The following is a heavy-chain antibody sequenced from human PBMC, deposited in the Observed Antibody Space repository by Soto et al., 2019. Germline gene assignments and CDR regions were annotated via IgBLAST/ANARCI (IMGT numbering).Heavy chain of an antibody. CDR2: TYYRSTWYN. J-gene: IGHJ4*02. CDR3: TRDNYGYYYDS. Sequence: QVQLQQLDPGLVKPSQTLSLTCAISGDSVFSNSAAWNWIRQPPSRGLEWLGRTYYRSTWYNDYAVSVKSRISINPDTSKNQFSLQLNSVTPEDTAVYYCTRDNYGYYYDSWGQGTLVTVSS. D-gene: IGHD3-10*01. CDR1: GDSVFSNSAA. V-gene: IGHV6-1*01.